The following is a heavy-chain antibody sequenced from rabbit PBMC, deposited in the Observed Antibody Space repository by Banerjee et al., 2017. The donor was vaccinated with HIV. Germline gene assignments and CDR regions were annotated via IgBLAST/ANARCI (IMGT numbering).Heavy chain of an antibody. CDR3: ARDWADSNGYGL. Sequence: QSLEESGGDLDKPGASLTLTCTASGFSFSSTYYMCWVRQAPGKGLEWIACINTSSGNTVYATWAKGRFTISRTSSTTVALQMTSLTAADTATYFCARDWADSNGYGLWGPGTLVTVS. J-gene: IGHJ6*01. CDR2: INTSSGNT. CDR1: GFSFSSTYY. V-gene: IGHV1S40*01. D-gene: IGHD6-1*01.